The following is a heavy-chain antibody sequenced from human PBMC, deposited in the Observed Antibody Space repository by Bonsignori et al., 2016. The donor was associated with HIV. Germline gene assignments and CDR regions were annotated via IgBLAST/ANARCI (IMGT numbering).Heavy chain of an antibody. V-gene: IGHV4-61*02. CDR1: GGSISSGSYY. J-gene: IGHJ6*03. D-gene: IGHD1-26*01. CDR2: IYTSGST. Sequence: SETLSLTCTVSGGSISSGSYYWSWIRQPAGKGLEWIGRIYTSGSTNYNPSLKSRVTISVDTSKNQFSLKLSSVTAADTAVYYCARVSGADYYYYYMDVWGKGTTVTVSS. CDR3: ARVSGADYYYYYMDV.